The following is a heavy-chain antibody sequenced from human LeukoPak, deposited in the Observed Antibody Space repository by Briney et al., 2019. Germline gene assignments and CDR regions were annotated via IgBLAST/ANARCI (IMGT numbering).Heavy chain of an antibody. D-gene: IGHD3-22*01. CDR2: NRDKASGHTT. V-gene: IGHV3-72*01. CDR3: AKAMSTDHYDSKGFYRVDFDS. J-gene: IGHJ4*02. Sequence: AGGSLRLSCAASGFTFSDQYMDWVRQTPGKGLEWVGRNRDKASGHTTEYAASVKGRFSISRDDSKNSVHLQMNSLKTEDTAVYYCAKAMSTDHYDSKGFYRVDFDSWGQGTLVTVSS. CDR1: GFTFSDQY.